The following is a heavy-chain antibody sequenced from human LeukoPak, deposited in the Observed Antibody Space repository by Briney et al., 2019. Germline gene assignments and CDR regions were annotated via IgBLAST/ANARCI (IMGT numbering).Heavy chain of an antibody. CDR2: ISAYNGNT. J-gene: IGHJ4*02. CDR1: GYTFTSYG. CDR3: AREFNSEYYYDSSGYYGVFDY. Sequence: ASVKVSCKASGYTFTSYGISWVRQAPGQGLEWMGWISAYNGNTNYAQKLQGRVTMTTDTSTSTAYMELRSLRSDDTAVYYCAREFNSEYYYDSSGYYGVFDYWGQGTLVTVSS. D-gene: IGHD3-22*01. V-gene: IGHV1-18*01.